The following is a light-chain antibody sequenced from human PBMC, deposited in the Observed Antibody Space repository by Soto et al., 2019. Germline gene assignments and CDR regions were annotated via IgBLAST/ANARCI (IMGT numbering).Light chain of an antibody. CDR2: GAS. J-gene: IGKJ1*01. CDR1: QSVRTD. CDR3: QQYNIWPQA. V-gene: IGKV3-15*01. Sequence: EIMMTQSPDTLSVSPVERATLSCRASQSVRTDLAWYQQQPGQAPRLLIYGASSRATGVPARFSGSGSGTEFTLTISGLQSEDFAVYYCQQYNIWPQAFGQGTKVDIK.